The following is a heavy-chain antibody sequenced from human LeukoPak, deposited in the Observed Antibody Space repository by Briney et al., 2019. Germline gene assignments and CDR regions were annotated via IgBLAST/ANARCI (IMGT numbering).Heavy chain of an antibody. CDR2: ISYDGSNK. CDR1: GFTFSSYA. J-gene: IGHJ3*02. D-gene: IGHD3-10*01. V-gene: IGHV3-30*04. CDR3: ARPGTWFGGKAVVAFDI. Sequence: GRSLRLSCAASGFTFSSYAMRWVRQAPGKGLEWVAVISYDGSNKYYADSVKGRFTISRDNSKNTLYLQMNSLRAEDTAVYYCARPGTWFGGKAVVAFDIWGQGTMVTVSS.